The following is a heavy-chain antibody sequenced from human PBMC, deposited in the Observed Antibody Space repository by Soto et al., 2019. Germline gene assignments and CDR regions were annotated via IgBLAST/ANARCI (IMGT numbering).Heavy chain of an antibody. V-gene: IGHV3-23*01. CDR2: ISVSGGST. Sequence: EVQLLESGGGLVQPGGSLRLSCAASGFTFSSYGMTWVRQAPGKGLACVSAISVSGGSTYYIDSVKGHFTISSDNSKNTVYLQMNSLRAEDTAVYYFAKSGQNGWYYFDYWGQGTLVTVSS. D-gene: IGHD6-19*01. CDR3: AKSGQNGWYYFDY. CDR1: GFTFSSYG. J-gene: IGHJ4*02.